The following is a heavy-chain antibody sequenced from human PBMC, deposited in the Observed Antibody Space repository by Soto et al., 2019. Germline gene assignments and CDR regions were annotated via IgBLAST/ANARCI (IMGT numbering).Heavy chain of an antibody. CDR3: AKDREPDGIWDIDG. D-gene: IGHD3-9*01. CDR2: IYGSAAKI. V-gene: IGHV3-23*01. J-gene: IGHJ4*01. Sequence: GGSLRLSCAGPGFAFDQYTINWVRQAPGRGLEWVSGIYGSAAKIFYADSVKGRFTISRDNSRNTVYLQMNSLRDDDSAVYYCAKDREPDGIWDIDGWGQGARVTVSS. CDR1: GFAFDQYT.